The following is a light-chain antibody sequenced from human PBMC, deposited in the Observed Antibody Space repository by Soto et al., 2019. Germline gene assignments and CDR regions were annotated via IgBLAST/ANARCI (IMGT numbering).Light chain of an antibody. CDR1: QSVGSY. CDR2: DTS. V-gene: IGKV3-11*01. Sequence: EIVMTQSPATLSVSPGERATLSCRASQSVGSYLGWYQQRPGQAPRLLIYDTSNRATGIPARFSGSGSGTDLTITISSLEPEDCEVYDCQQRSNWPITFGQGTRLEIK. CDR3: QQRSNWPIT. J-gene: IGKJ5*01.